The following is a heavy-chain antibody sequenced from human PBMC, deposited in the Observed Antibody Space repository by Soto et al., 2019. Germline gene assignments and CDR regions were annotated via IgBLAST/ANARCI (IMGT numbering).Heavy chain of an antibody. Sequence: SETLSLTCTVSGGSISSGGYYWSWIRQHPGKGLEWIGYIYYSGRTYYNPSLHSRVSIAVDTTENQFSLKLTSVTAADTSVYYCARGYFSGSSYWFDPWGRGTLVPVSS. CDR3: ARGYFSGSSYWFDP. D-gene: IGHD3-10*01. J-gene: IGHJ5*02. CDR2: IYYSGRT. CDR1: GGSISSGGYY. V-gene: IGHV4-31*03.